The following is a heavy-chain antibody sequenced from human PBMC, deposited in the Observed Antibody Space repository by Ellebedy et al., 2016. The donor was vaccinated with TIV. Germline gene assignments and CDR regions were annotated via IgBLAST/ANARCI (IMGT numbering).Heavy chain of an antibody. CDR3: ARGLRSGYVIDY. J-gene: IGHJ4*02. D-gene: IGHD5-12*01. CDR1: GFSFSSYS. CDR2: ISSSSSTI. V-gene: IGHV3-48*04. Sequence: PGGSLRLSCAASGFSFSSYSMNWVRQAPGKGLEWASYISSSSSTIYYADSVKGRFTISRDNAKNSLYLQMNSLRAEDKAVYYCARGLRSGYVIDYWGQGTLVTVSS.